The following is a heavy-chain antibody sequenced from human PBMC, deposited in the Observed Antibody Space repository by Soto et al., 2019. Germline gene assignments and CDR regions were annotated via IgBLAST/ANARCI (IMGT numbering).Heavy chain of an antibody. V-gene: IGHV2-5*02. CDR2: IDWEGAK. J-gene: IGHJ3*01. D-gene: IGHD2-21*01. CDR3: ARWTVGPPSDVVGV. CDR1: GFSLSTSGVG. Sequence: QITLKESGPALVKPTQTLTLTCTFSGFSLSTSGVGEGWIRQPPVKALEWLALIDWEGAKRYSPSQKSRHAITTHNARNQVVLTGTKLDPVDTATYCSARWTVGPPSDVVGVRGQATMGAVSS.